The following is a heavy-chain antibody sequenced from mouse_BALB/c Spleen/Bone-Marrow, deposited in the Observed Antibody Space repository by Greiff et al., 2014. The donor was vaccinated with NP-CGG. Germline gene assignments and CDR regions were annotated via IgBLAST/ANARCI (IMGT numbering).Heavy chain of an antibody. CDR1: GYAFTDYL. V-gene: IGHV1-54*01. CDR3: ARYDGYFDY. CDR2: INPGSGST. D-gene: IGHD2-3*01. Sequence: QVQLKDSGAELVRPGTSVKVSCKTSGYAFTDYLMEWLKQRPGQGLEWIGVINPGSGSTNYNEKFKDKATLTADKSSSTAYIQLSSLTSDDSAVYFCARYDGYFDYWGQGTTLTVSS. J-gene: IGHJ2*01.